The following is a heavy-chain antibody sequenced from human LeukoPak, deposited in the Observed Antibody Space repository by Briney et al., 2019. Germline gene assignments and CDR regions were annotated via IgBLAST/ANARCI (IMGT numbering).Heavy chain of an antibody. D-gene: IGHD3-10*01. CDR2: IRSDGST. Sequence: GGSLRLSCAVSGFTFSSYWMHWVRQAPGKGLVWVSRIRSDGSTTYADSVKGRFTISRDNAKNTLYLQMNSLRAEDTAVYYCARAGDYGSGSCAFDMWGQGTMVTVSS. V-gene: IGHV3-74*01. CDR3: ARAGDYGSGSCAFDM. J-gene: IGHJ3*02. CDR1: GFTFSSYW.